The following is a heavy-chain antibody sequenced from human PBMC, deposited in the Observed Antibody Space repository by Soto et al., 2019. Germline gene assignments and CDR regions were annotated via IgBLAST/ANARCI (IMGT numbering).Heavy chain of an antibody. J-gene: IGHJ6*02. V-gene: IGHV4-31*03. CDR1: GGSISSGGYY. Sequence: SETLSLTCTVSGGSISSGGYYWSWIRQHPGKGLEWIGYIYYSGSTYYNPSLKSRVTISVDTSKNQFSLKLSSVTAADTAVYYCAIDFTDSSGPTLGMGVWGQGTTVTVSS. CDR2: IYYSGST. CDR3: AIDFTDSSGPTLGMGV. D-gene: IGHD6-19*01.